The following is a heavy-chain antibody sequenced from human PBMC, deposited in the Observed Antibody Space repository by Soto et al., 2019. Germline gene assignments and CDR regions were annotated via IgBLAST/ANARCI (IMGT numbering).Heavy chain of an antibody. CDR1: GFSFSNGW. V-gene: IGHV3-15*05. CDR2: IKSKIHGGTT. Sequence: EVQLVESGGGLVKPGGSLRLSSAASGFSFSNGWMSWVRQAPGKGLEWVGRIKSKIHGGTTDYAAHVKGRFTISRDDSKNTLYLQMHSLQTEDTAVYYCSTDEWEWGQGTLVTVSS. CDR3: STDEWE. D-gene: IGHD1-26*01. J-gene: IGHJ4*02.